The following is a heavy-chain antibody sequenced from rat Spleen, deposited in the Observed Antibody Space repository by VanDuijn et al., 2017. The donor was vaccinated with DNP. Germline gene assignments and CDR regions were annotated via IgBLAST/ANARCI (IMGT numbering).Heavy chain of an antibody. CDR3: ARSGRAMDA. CDR2: ISSGGST. D-gene: IGHD5-1*01. J-gene: IGHJ4*01. CDR1: GFSLTTYG. V-gene: IGHV2S8*01. Sequence: QVQMKETGPGLVQTTQTLPVPCTAPGFSLTTYGVNWIAPAPGKGLEWFAAISSGGSTNYNSALKSRLSISRDTSKSQVFLKMNSVQTEDTAMYFCARSGRAMDAWGQGTSVTVSS.